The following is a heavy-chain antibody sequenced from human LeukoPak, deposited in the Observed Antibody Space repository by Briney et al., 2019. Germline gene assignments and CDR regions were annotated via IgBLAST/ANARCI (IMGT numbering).Heavy chain of an antibody. CDR1: GDSISSYY. CDR2: IYYSGSA. D-gene: IGHD2-15*01. V-gene: IGHV4-59*01. CDR3: ARAPGGWSMDV. Sequence: KPSETLSLTCTVSGDSISSYYWSWIRQPPGRGLEWIGYIYYSGSANYYPSLKSRVTISVDTSKNQFSLKLSSVTAADTAVYYCARAPGGWSMDVWGQGTTVTVSS. J-gene: IGHJ6*02.